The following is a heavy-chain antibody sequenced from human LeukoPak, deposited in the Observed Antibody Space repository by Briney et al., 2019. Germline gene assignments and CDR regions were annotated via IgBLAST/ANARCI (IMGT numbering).Heavy chain of an antibody. D-gene: IGHD2-2*01. CDR2: INSGSTHI. CDR3: AKESDNCGPGCYALNDC. V-gene: IGHV3-21*01. CDR1: GFTFSTYS. J-gene: IGHJ4*02. Sequence: PGGSLRLSCAASGFTFSTYSMSWVRQAPGKGLEWVALINSGSTHIYYADSVKGRFTISRDNAKNSLYPQMNSLRAEDTAIYYCAKESDNCGPGCYALNDCWGQGTLVTVSS.